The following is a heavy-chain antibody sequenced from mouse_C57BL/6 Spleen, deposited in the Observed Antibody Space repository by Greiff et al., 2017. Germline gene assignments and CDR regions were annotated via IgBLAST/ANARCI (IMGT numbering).Heavy chain of an antibody. J-gene: IGHJ2*01. V-gene: IGHV1-66*01. D-gene: IGHD1-1*01. CDR3: ARNYYGSSPFDY. Sequence: QVQLQQSGPELVKPGASVKISCKASGYSFTSYYIHWVKQRPGQGLEWIGWIYPGSGNTKYNEKFKGKATLTADTSSSTAYMQLSSLTSEDSAVYYCARNYYGSSPFDYGGQGTTLTVSS. CDR1: GYSFTSYY. CDR2: IYPGSGNT.